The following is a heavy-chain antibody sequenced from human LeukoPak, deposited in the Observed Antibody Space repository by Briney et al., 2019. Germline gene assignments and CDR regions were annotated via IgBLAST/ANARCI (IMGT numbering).Heavy chain of an antibody. Sequence: GASVKVSCKASGGTFSSYAMSWVRQAPGKGLEWVSAISGSGGSTYYADSVKGRFTISRDNSKNTLYLQMNSLRAEDTAVYYCAKGRYYYDTVAFDIWGQGTMVTVSS. D-gene: IGHD3-22*01. V-gene: IGHV3-23*01. CDR3: AKGRYYYDTVAFDI. CDR2: ISGSGGST. J-gene: IGHJ3*02. CDR1: GGTFSSYA.